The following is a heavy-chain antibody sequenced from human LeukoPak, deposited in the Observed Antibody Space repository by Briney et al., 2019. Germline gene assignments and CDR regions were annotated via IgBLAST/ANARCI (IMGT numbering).Heavy chain of an antibody. Sequence: SVKVSCKASGYTFISYGISWVRQAPGQGLEWMGGIIPIFGTANYAQKFQGRVTITADESTSTAYMELSSLRSEDTAVYYCARDLVDYRMGNYYYYMDVWGKGTTVTVSS. CDR3: ARDLVDYRMGNYYYYMDV. J-gene: IGHJ6*03. V-gene: IGHV1-69*13. D-gene: IGHD1-14*01. CDR1: GYTFISYG. CDR2: IIPIFGTA.